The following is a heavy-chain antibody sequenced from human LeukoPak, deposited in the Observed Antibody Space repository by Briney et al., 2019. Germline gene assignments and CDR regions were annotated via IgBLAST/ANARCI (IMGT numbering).Heavy chain of an antibody. V-gene: IGHV4-4*07. CDR2: IYTSGST. CDR3: ARGKFYYDSSGYYFNDY. J-gene: IGHJ4*02. CDR1: GGSISSYY. Sequence: PSETLSLTCTVSGGSISSYYWSWIRQPAGKGLEWIGRIYTSGSTNYNPSLKSRVTMSVDTSKNQFSLKLSSVTAADTAVYYCARGKFYYDSSGYYFNDYWGQGTLVTVSS. D-gene: IGHD3-22*01.